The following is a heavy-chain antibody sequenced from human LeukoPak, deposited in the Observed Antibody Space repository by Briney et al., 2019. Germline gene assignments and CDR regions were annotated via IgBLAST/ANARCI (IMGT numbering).Heavy chain of an antibody. J-gene: IGHJ6*03. CDR1: GGSISSYY. CDR3: ARTVVPAAKYYYYYMDV. V-gene: IGHV4-59*01. Sequence: PSETLSLTCTVSGGSISSYYWSWIRQPPGKGLEWIGYIYYSGSTNYNSSFKSRVTISIDTSKNQFSLKLSSVTAADTAVYYCARTVVPAAKYYYYYMDVWGKGTTVTVSS. CDR2: IYYSGST. D-gene: IGHD2-2*01.